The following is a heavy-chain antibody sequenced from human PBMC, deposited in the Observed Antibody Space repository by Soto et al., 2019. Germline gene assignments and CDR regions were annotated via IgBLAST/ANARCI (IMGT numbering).Heavy chain of an antibody. J-gene: IGHJ3*01. CDR1: GFTVSSYC. D-gene: IGHD6-13*01. CDR2: IEGDGSST. Sequence: XGSLSLSCAASGFTVSSYCMHWVRQAPGKGLEWVSRIEGDGSSTTSADSVKGRFTVSRDDARNTLYLQMSSLRADDTAIYYCEREGLDTAGFFDVWGQGTMVTVSS. CDR3: EREGLDTAGFFDV. V-gene: IGHV3-74*01.